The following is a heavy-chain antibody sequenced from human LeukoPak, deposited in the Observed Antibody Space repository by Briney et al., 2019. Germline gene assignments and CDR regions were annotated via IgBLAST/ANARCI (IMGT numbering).Heavy chain of an antibody. J-gene: IGHJ4*02. V-gene: IGHV3-48*03. CDR2: ISSSGSTI. CDR1: GFTFSSYE. Sequence: GGSLRLSCAASGFTFSSYEMNWVRQAPGKGLEWVSYISSSGSTIYYADSVKGRFTISRDNTKNSVYLQMSGLRAEDTAIYYCARDRVGGSNDYWGQGTLVTVSS. CDR3: ARDRVGGSNDY. D-gene: IGHD2-15*01.